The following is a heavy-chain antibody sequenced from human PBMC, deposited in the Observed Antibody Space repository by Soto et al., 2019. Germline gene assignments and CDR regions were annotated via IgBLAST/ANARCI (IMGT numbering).Heavy chain of an antibody. V-gene: IGHV3-23*01. CDR3: AKRSSSSTFAY. D-gene: IGHD6-6*01. J-gene: IGHJ4*02. Sequence: EVQLLESGGGLVQPGESLRLSCAASGFTFSSYAMSWVRQAPGKGLEWVSVISGSDDSTYYADSVKGRFTISRDNSKNSRYLQMNRLRAEDTAVYYCAKRSSSSTFAYWGQGTLVTVSS. CDR1: GFTFSSYA. CDR2: ISGSDDST.